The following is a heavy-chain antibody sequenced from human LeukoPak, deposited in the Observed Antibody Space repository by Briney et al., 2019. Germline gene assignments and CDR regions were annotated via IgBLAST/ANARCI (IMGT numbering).Heavy chain of an antibody. CDR2: ISYDESDE. CDR1: GFTVGSDC. J-gene: IGHJ6*02. V-gene: IGHV3-30*03. D-gene: IGHD3-16*01. Sequence: PGGCLRPSYAASGFTVGSDCMHWARQAPGKGLDWVAVISYDESDEYYADSVKGRFIISRDNSKNTLYLQMNSLRAEDTAVYYCVTPQYHYDAMGLYYTGMAVSGPGTTVTVSS. CDR3: VTPQYHYDAMGLYYTGMAV.